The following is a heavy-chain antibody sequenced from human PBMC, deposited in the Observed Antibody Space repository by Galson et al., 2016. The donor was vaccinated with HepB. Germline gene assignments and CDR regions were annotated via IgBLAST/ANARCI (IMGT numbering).Heavy chain of an antibody. CDR3: ARSGDFRSGYSGYGMDV. J-gene: IGHJ6*02. Sequence: SLRLSCAASGLNVSSSHMSWVRQAPGRGLEWVSVVYAGGTTKYYADSVKGRFTISRDNSKNTLYPQMNSLRGEDTALYYCARSGDFRSGYSGYGMDVWGQGTTVTVSS. V-gene: IGHV3-66*01. CDR1: GLNVSSSH. CDR2: VYAGGTTK. D-gene: IGHD3-3*01.